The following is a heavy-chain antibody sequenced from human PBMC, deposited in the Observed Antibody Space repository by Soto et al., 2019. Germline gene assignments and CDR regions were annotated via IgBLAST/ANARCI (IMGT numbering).Heavy chain of an antibody. CDR3: ARAGFGHGLDV. CDR2: TANKRSRYTT. CDR1: GFTSSDHY. V-gene: IGHV3-72*01. D-gene: IGHD3-16*01. Sequence: ESGGGLVQAGGSLRVSCGVSGFTSSDHYMDWVRQDTGKGLEWVGRTANKRSRYTTEYAASVKGRFIISRDDSKNSVYLQMNSRKIDDTAGYYCARAGFGHGLDVWGQGTTVTVSS. J-gene: IGHJ6*02.